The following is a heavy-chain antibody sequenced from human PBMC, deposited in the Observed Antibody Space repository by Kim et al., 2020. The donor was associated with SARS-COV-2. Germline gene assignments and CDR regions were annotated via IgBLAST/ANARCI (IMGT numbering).Heavy chain of an antibody. CDR1: GGSISSSSYY. D-gene: IGHD6-13*01. J-gene: IGHJ6*02. CDR3: ARHRRSRWNPGYYYSMHV. Sequence: SETLSLTCTVSGGSISSSSYYWGWIRQHPGKGLEWTGYIYSSGSTYYNPSLKSRVIISVDTSKNQFSLKLSSMTAADTAVYYCARHRRSRWNPGYYYSMHVRRQGTTVPVSS. V-gene: IGHV4-39*01. CDR2: IYSSGST.